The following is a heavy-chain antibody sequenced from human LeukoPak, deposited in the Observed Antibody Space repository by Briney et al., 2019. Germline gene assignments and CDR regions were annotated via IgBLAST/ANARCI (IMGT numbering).Heavy chain of an antibody. CDR2: ISYDGSNK. V-gene: IGHV3-30*04. CDR1: GFTFSSYA. J-gene: IGHJ4*02. Sequence: PGGSLRLSCAASGFTFSSYAMHWVRQAPGKGLEWVAVISYDGSNKYYADSVKGRFTISRDNSKNTLYLQMNSLRAEDTAVYYCASTTDSSSWSGVYWGQGTLVTVSS. D-gene: IGHD6-13*01. CDR3: ASTTDSSSWSGVY.